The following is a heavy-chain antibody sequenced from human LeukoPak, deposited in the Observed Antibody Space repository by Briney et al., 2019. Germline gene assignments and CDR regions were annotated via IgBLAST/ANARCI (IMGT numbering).Heavy chain of an antibody. CDR3: ARGPYSSNWYVDY. J-gene: IGHJ4*02. Sequence: PGGSLRLSCAASGFTVSSNYMSWVRQAPGKGLEWVSVIYSGGSTYYADSVKGRFTISRHNSKNTLYLQMNSLRAEDTAVYYCARGPYSSNWYVDYWGQGTLVTVSS. D-gene: IGHD6-13*01. V-gene: IGHV3-53*01. CDR1: GFTVSSNY. CDR2: IYSGGST.